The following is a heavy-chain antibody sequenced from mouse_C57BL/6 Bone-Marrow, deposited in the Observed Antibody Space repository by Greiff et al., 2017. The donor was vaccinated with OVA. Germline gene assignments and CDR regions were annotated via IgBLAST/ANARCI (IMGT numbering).Heavy chain of an antibody. J-gene: IGHJ4*01. D-gene: IGHD2-3*01. V-gene: IGHV1-54*01. Sequence: QVQLKQSGAELVRPGTSVKVSCKASGYAFTNYLIEWVKQRPGQGLEWIGVINPGSGGTNYNEKFKGKATLTADKSSSTAYMQLSILTSEDSAVYFCARLTGDGYYGAMDYWGQGTSVTVSS. CDR2: INPGSGGT. CDR1: GYAFTNYL. CDR3: ARLTGDGYYGAMDY.